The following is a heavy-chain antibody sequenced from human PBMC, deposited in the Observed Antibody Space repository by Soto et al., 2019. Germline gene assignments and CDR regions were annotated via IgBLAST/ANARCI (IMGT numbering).Heavy chain of an antibody. CDR1: GYTFITYD. CDR2: VNPDSGKT. CDR3: ARGNWFDP. Sequence: QVQLVQSGAEVKKPGASVKVSCKASGYTFITYDINWVRQATGQGLEWVGWVNPDSGKTDYARKFQGRVNMTRNTSISTVYMELSVLRSEDTAVYYCARGNWFDPWGQGTLVTVSS. V-gene: IGHV1-8*01. J-gene: IGHJ5*02.